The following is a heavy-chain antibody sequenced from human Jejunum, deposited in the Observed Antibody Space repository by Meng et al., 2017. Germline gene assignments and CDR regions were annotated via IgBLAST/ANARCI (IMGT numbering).Heavy chain of an antibody. CDR1: GGSIRSSSL. V-gene: IGHV4-4*02. CDR2: ISLSGSP. J-gene: IGHJ4*02. CDR3: ARHGAAPYFDD. Sequence: QVALEEAGPGLVNPSGTLALTCAVYGGSIRSSSLWSWVRQPPGKGLEWIGEISLSGSPSYNPSLRTRVTISIDTSRNQFSLSLSSVTAADTAVYYCARHGAAPYFDDWGQGSLVTVSS. D-gene: IGHD2-15*01.